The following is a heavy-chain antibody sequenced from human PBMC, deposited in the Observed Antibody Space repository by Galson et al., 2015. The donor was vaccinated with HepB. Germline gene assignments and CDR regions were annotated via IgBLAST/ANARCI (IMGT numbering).Heavy chain of an antibody. Sequence: SLRLSCAASGFTFSDYYMSWIRQAPGKGLEWVSYISSSGSTIYYADSVKGRFTISRDNAKDSLYLQMNSLRAEDTAVYYCARVDTDYYYMDVWGKGTTVTVSS. CDR2: ISSSGSTI. V-gene: IGHV3-11*01. CDR1: GFTFSDYY. CDR3: ARVDTDYYYMDV. D-gene: IGHD5-18*01. J-gene: IGHJ6*03.